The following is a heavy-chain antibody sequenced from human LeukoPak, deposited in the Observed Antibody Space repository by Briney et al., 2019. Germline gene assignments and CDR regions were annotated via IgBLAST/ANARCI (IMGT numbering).Heavy chain of an antibody. CDR2: IWYDGSNK. CDR3: ARDMYYYGSRSYGYYYYYYGMDV. V-gene: IGHV3-33*01. J-gene: IGHJ6*02. Sequence: GRSLRLSCAASGFTFSSYGVHWVRQAPGKGLEWVAVIWYDGSNKYYADSVKGRFTISRDNSKNTLYLQMNSLRAEDTAVYYCARDMYYYGSRSYGYYYYYYGMDVWGQGTTVTVSS. CDR1: GFTFSSYG. D-gene: IGHD3-10*01.